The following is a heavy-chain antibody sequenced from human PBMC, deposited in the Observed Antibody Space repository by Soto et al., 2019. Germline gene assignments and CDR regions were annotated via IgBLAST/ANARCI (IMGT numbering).Heavy chain of an antibody. D-gene: IGHD3-10*01. CDR1: GFSLTNYW. CDR2: MNQDGSER. V-gene: IGHV3-7*01. J-gene: IGHJ4*02. CDR3: VRYYGYNLFY. Sequence: GGSLRLSCAASGFSLTNYWMSWVRQAPGKGLEWLANMNQDGSERYYVDSVKGRFTISRDNAKNSLYLQMNSLRAEDTAVYYCVRYYGYNLFYWGQGTLVNVFS.